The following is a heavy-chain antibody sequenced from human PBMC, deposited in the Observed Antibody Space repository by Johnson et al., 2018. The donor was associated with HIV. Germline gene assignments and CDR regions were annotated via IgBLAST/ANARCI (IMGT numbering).Heavy chain of an antibody. CDR1: GFTFSSYG. CDR3: AKDMVPWFGELPWACDTFDI. D-gene: IGHD3-10*01. CDR2: IWYDGSNK. Sequence: VQLVESGGGVVQPGRSLRLSCAASGFTFSSYGMHWVRQAPGKGLEWVAVIWYDGSNKYYADSVKGRFTISRDNSKNTLYLQMNSLTTEDTALYYCAKDMVPWFGELPWACDTFDIWGQGTVVTVSS. J-gene: IGHJ3*02. V-gene: IGHV3-33*06.